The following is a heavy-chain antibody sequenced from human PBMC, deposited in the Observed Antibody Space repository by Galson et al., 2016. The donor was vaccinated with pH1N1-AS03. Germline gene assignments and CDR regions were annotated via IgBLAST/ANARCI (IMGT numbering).Heavy chain of an antibody. CDR1: GYTFTSYG. Sequence: SVKVSCKASGYTFTSYGITWVRQAPGQGLEWMGWISGYNGKTDYAQTLEGRATLTTDTSTTTAYMELRSLRSDDTALYYCARCRYYDSCADYWGQGTLVTVSS. D-gene: IGHD3-16*01. CDR2: ISGYNGKT. CDR3: ARCRYYDSCADY. V-gene: IGHV1-18*01. J-gene: IGHJ4*02.